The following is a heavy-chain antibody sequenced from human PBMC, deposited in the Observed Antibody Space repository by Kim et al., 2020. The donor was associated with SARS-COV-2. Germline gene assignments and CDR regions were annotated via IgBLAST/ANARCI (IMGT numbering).Heavy chain of an antibody. V-gene: IGHV3-7*01. CDR3: ASGVDYGGNSAGASDI. CDR2: IKQDGSEK. Sequence: GGSLRLSCAASGFTFSSYWMAWVRQAPGKGLEWLANIKQDGSEKYYVDSVKGRFTISRDNAKNSLYLRMSSLRAEDTAVYYCASGVDYGGNSAGASDIWG. D-gene: IGHD4-17*01. J-gene: IGHJ3*02. CDR1: GFTFSSYW.